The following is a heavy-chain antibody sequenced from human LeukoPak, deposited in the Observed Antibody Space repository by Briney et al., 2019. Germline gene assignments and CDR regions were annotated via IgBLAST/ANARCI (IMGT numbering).Heavy chain of an antibody. CDR2: ISSSGSTI. CDR1: GFTFSSYG. V-gene: IGHV3-48*04. D-gene: IGHD6-13*01. J-gene: IGHJ4*02. CDR3: ARDLGAAGFEILDY. Sequence: PGGSLRLSCAASGFTFSSYGMSWVRQAPGKGLEWVSCISSSGSTIYYADSVKGRFTISRDNAKNSLYLQMNSLRAEDTAVYYCARDLGAAGFEILDYWGQGTLVTVSS.